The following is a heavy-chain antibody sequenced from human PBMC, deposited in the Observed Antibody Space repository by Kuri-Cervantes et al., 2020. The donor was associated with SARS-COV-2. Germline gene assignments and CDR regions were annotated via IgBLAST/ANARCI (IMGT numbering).Heavy chain of an antibody. V-gene: IGHV3-21*01. J-gene: IGHJ6*02. CDR1: GFTFSSYS. CDR3: ASLLTSSSSIYYYYGMDV. CDR2: ISSSSSYI. D-gene: IGHD6-6*01. Sequence: GSLRLSCAASGFTFSSYSMNWVRQAPGKGLERVSSISSSSSYIYYADSVKGRFTISRDNAKNSLYLQMNSLRAEDTAVYYCASLLTSSSSIYYYYGMDVWGQGTTVTFSS.